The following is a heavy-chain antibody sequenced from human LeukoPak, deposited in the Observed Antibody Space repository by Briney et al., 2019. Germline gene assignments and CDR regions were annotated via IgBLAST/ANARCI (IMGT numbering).Heavy chain of an antibody. J-gene: IGHJ4*02. CDR1: GFPFRNHA. CDR2: ISNGKT. Sequence: GGSLRLSCAASGFPFRNHAMSWIRQPPGKGLEWVSAISNGKTYYADSVRGRFTISRDNSKNTLYLQVNSLRAEDTAVYYCAKSLGSVVVTANDYWGQGTLVTVSS. V-gene: IGHV3-23*01. D-gene: IGHD2-21*02. CDR3: AKSLGSVVVTANDY.